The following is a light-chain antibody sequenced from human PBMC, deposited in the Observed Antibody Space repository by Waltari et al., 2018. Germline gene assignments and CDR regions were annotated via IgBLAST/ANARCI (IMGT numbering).Light chain of an antibody. V-gene: IGKV1-39*01. CDR3: QQTNTVPLT. Sequence: DIQMTQSPSSLSASVGDRVTITCRASHSITTYLNWYQQKPGKAPNLLVYAASSLQSGVPSSFSGSGSGTEFTLTISSLRPEDFATYYCQQTNTVPLTFGGGTKVEIK. CDR2: AAS. J-gene: IGKJ4*01. CDR1: HSITTY.